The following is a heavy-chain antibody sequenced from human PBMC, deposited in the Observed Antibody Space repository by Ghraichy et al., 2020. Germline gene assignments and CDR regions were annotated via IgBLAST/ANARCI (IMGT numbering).Heavy chain of an antibody. Sequence: GGSLRLSCAASGFTFSTYNMNWVRQAPGKGLEWVSYISSSSSTIYYADSVKGRFTISRDNAKNSLYLQMNSLRDEDMAVYYCARVRTWVTLNSGYWIDYWGQGTLVTVSS. CDR3: ARVRTWVTLNSGYWIDY. V-gene: IGHV3-48*02. CDR2: ISSSSSTI. J-gene: IGHJ4*02. CDR1: GFTFSTYN. D-gene: IGHD3-22*01.